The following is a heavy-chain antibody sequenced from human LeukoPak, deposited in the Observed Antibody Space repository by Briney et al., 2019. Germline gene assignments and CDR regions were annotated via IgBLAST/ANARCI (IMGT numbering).Heavy chain of an antibody. V-gene: IGHV3-21*03. CDR1: GFTFSSYS. D-gene: IGHD5-12*01. J-gene: IGHJ3*02. Sequence: GGSLRLSCAASGFTFSSYSVNWVRQAPGKVLEWVSSVSSSGRHMYYADSVKGRFTISRDNAKNSLYLQMNSSTAEDIDVYYCGRVKEASAFDIWGQGTMVTVSS. CDR3: GRVKEASAFDI. CDR2: VSSSGRHM.